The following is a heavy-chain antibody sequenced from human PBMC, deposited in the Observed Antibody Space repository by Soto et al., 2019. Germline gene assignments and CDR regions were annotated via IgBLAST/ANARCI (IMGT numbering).Heavy chain of an antibody. CDR2: IYYSEST. D-gene: IGHD6-19*01. CDR3: ARGPRYSSGWPRPKRLDY. J-gene: IGHJ4*02. V-gene: IGHV4-61*01. CDR1: GGSVSSGSYY. Sequence: QVQLQESGPGLVKPSETLSLTCTVSGGSVSSGSYYWSWIRQPPGKGLEWIGYIYYSESTNYNPTLKSRVTLSVDTSKNQFSLKLSSVTAADTAVYYCARGPRYSSGWPRPKRLDYWGQGTLVTVSS.